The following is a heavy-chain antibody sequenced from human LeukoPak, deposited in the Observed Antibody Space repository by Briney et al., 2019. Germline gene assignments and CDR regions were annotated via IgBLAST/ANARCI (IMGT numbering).Heavy chain of an antibody. Sequence: PGGSLRLSCAASGFTFSSYAMSWVRQAPEKGLEWVAAISGSGGSTYYADSVKGRFTVSRDNSKNTLYVQMNSLRAEDTAVYYCVREKYCSGTSCYPLFDPWGQGTLVTVSS. V-gene: IGHV3-23*01. J-gene: IGHJ5*02. D-gene: IGHD2-2*01. CDR3: VREKYCSGTSCYPLFDP. CDR1: GFTFSSYA. CDR2: ISGSGGST.